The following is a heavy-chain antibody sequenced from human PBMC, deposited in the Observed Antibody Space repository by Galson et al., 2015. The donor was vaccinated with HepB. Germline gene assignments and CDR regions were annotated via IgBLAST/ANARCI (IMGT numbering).Heavy chain of an antibody. CDR3: ARARTRRRGYSYGDAFDI. J-gene: IGHJ3*02. CDR1: GGSFSGYY. Sequence: VYGGSFSGYYWSWIRQPPGKGLEWIGEINHSGSTNYNPSLKSRVTISVDTSKNQFSLKLSSVTAADTAVYYCARARTRRRGYSYGDAFDIWGQGTMVTVSS. V-gene: IGHV4-34*01. CDR2: INHSGST. D-gene: IGHD5-18*01.